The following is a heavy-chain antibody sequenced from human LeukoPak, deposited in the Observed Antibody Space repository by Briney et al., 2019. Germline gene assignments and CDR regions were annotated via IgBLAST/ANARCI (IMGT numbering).Heavy chain of an antibody. CDR2: INHSGST. V-gene: IGHV4-34*01. CDR1: GGSFSGYY. D-gene: IGHD6-13*01. J-gene: IGHJ4*02. CDR3: ARGTSSSYDY. Sequence: PSETLSLTCAVYGGSFSGYYWSWIRQPPGKGLEWIGEINHSGSTNYNPSLKSRVTISVDTSKNQFSLKLSSVTAAGTAVYYCARGTSSSYDYWGQGTLVTVSS.